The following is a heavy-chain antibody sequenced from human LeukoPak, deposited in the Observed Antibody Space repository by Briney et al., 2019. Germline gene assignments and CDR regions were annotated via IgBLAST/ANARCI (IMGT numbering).Heavy chain of an antibody. CDR1: GGSISNYY. CDR3: ARSYGGDDWCFDL. J-gene: IGHJ2*01. Sequence: SETLSLTCSVSGGSISNYYWNWIRQPPGKGLEWIACMYYTGSTDYNPSLKSRVTISVDTSKNQFSLKLSSVTAADTAAYYCARSYGGDDWCFDLWGRGTLVTVSS. V-gene: IGHV4-59*08. CDR2: MYYTGST. D-gene: IGHD2-21*02.